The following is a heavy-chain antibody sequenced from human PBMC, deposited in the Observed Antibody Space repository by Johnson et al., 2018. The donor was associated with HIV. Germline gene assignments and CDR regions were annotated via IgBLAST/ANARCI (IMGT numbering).Heavy chain of an antibody. Sequence: VQLVESGGGVVQPGRSLRLSCAASGFTFSSYAMHWVRQTPGKGLEWVAVISYDGSNKYYADSVTGRFTIARDNSKNTLYLQMNSLRAGDTAVYSCARGERFGGTQEAFDIWGQGTMVTVSS. CDR3: ARGERFGGTQEAFDI. D-gene: IGHD1-26*01. CDR2: ISYDGSNK. J-gene: IGHJ3*02. V-gene: IGHV3-30*14. CDR1: GFTFSSYA.